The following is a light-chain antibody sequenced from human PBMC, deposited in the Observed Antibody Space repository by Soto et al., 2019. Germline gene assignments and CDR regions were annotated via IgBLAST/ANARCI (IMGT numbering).Light chain of an antibody. CDR2: AAS. CDR3: QNYNSDTPRLT. CDR1: QGITYY. J-gene: IGKJ4*01. Sequence: DIQMTQSPSSLSASVGDRVTITCRASQGITYYLAWYQQKPGKVPKLLIYAASTLQSGVPSRFSGSGSGTGLNLTISSMQPEDVATYYYQNYNSDTPRLTFGGGTKVEIK. V-gene: IGKV1-27*01.